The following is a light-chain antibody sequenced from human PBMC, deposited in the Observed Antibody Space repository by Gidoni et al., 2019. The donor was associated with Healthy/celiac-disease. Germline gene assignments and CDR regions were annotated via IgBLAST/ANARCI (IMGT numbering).Light chain of an antibody. V-gene: IGLV1-47*01. Sequence: QSVLPQPPSASGTPGQRVTIFCSGSSSNIGSNYVYWYQQLPGTAPKLLIYRNNQRPSGVPDRFSGSKSGTSASLAISGLRSEDEADYYCAAWDDSLSALWVFGGGTKLTVL. J-gene: IGLJ3*02. CDR3: AAWDDSLSALWV. CDR2: RNN. CDR1: SSNIGSNY.